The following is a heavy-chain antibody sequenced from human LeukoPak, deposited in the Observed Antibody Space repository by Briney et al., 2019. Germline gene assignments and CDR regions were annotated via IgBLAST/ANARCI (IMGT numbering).Heavy chain of an antibody. Sequence: ASVKVSCKASGYTFTGYYMHWVRQAPGQGLEWVGWINPNSGGTNYAQKFQGRVTMTRDTSISTAYMELSRLRSDDTAVYYCARGPNFWSGYYLDWGQGTLVTVSS. J-gene: IGHJ4*02. CDR3: ARGPNFWSGYYLD. CDR2: INPNSGGT. V-gene: IGHV1-2*02. CDR1: GYTFTGYY. D-gene: IGHD3-3*01.